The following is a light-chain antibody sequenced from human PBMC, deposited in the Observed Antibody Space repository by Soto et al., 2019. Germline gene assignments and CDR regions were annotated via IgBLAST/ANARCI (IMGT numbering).Light chain of an antibody. Sequence: QPVLTQPPSVSEAPGQRVTISCTGSSSNIGAGYDVHWYQQLPGTAPKLLIYGNSTRPSGVPDRFSGSKSGTSASLAITGLQAEDEADYYCQSYDSSLSGVVFGGGTKVTVL. CDR2: GNS. J-gene: IGLJ2*01. V-gene: IGLV1-40*01. CDR1: SSNIGAGYD. CDR3: QSYDSSLSGVV.